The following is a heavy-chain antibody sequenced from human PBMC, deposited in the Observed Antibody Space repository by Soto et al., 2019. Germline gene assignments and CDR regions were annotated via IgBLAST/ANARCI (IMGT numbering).Heavy chain of an antibody. CDR3: ARDWDYDCSGGSCLGYYYYGMDV. CDR2: ISSSSSYI. CDR1: GFTFSSYS. Sequence: GGSLRLSCAASGFTFSSYSMNWVRQAPGKGLEWVSSISSSSSYIYYADSVKGRFTIFRDNAKNSLYLQMNSLRAEDTAVYYCARDWDYDCSGGSCLGYYYYGMDVWGQGTTVTVSS. D-gene: IGHD2-15*01. V-gene: IGHV3-21*01. J-gene: IGHJ6*02.